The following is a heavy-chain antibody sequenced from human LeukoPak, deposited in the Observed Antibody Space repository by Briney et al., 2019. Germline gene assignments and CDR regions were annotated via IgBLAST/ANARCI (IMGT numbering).Heavy chain of an antibody. CDR2: IIPIFGTA. J-gene: IGHJ6*03. Sequence: SVKVSCKASGGTFSSYAISWVRQAPGQGLEWMGGIIPIFGTANYAQKFQGRVTITADESTSTAYMELSRLIFDDTAVYYCARGDSGYDHFYHMDVWGKGTTVTISS. D-gene: IGHD5-12*01. CDR1: GGTFSSYA. CDR3: ARGDSGYDHFYHMDV. V-gene: IGHV1-69*13.